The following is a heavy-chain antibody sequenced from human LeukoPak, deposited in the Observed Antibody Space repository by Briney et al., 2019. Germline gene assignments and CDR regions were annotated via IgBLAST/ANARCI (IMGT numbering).Heavy chain of an antibody. CDR1: GGSISSYY. J-gene: IGHJ6*03. CDR2: IYYTGNT. V-gene: IGHV4-59*01. CDR3: ARVEEGYGSGRRENYYYYYMDV. D-gene: IGHD3-10*01. Sequence: PSETLSLTCTVSGGSISSYYWNWIRQPPGKGLEWIGYIYYTGNTNYNPSLKSRVTISVDTSKNQFSLKLSSVTAADTAVYYCARVEEGYGSGRRENYYYYYMDVWGKGTTVTISS.